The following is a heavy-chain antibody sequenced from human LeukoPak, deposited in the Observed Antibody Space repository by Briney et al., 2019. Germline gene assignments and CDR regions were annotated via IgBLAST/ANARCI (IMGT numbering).Heavy chain of an antibody. CDR2: ISSSSSYI. CDR3: AGHGYNWNYPAFDY. V-gene: IGHV3-21*01. Sequence: PGGSLRLSCAASGFTFSSYSMNWVGQAPGKGLEWVSSISSSSSYIYYADSVNGRFPISRHNAKNSLYLQMNSLRAEDTAVYYCAGHGYNWNYPAFDYWGQGILVTVSS. D-gene: IGHD1-7*01. CDR1: GFTFSSYS. J-gene: IGHJ4*02.